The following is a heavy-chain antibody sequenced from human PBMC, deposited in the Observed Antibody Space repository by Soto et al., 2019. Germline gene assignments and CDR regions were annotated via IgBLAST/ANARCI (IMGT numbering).Heavy chain of an antibody. D-gene: IGHD1-7*01. Sequence: SETLSLTCTVSGGSISSGGYYWRWFGQHPGKGLEWIGYIYYSGGTYYNPSLKSRVTISVDTSKNQFSLKLSSVTAADTAVYYCARGGGTTYWFDPWGQETLVTVSS. CDR1: GGSISSGGYY. CDR2: IYYSGGT. CDR3: ARGGGTTYWFDP. V-gene: IGHV4-31*03. J-gene: IGHJ5*02.